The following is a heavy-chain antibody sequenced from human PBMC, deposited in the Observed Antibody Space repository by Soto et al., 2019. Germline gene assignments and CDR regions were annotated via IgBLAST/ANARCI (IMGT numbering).Heavy chain of an antibody. CDR3: ARSFGVAGAGPFDY. D-gene: IGHD6-13*01. Sequence: QVQLQESGPGLVKPSQTLSLTCTVSGGSISSGGYYWSWIRQHPGKGLEWIGYIYYSGSTYYNPSLKSRVNLSVDTSKNRFSLKLSSVTAADTAVYYCARSFGVAGAGPFDYWGQGTLVTVSS. J-gene: IGHJ4*02. V-gene: IGHV4-31*03. CDR2: IYYSGST. CDR1: GGSISSGGYY.